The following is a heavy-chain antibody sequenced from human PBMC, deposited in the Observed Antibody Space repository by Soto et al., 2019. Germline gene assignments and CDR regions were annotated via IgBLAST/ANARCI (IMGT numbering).Heavy chain of an antibody. D-gene: IGHD2-2*01. CDR1: GFTVSRNY. Sequence: EVQLVESGGGLIQPGGYLGLDFAASGFTVSRNYMSWVRQAPGKGLEWVSVIYSGGSTYYADSVKGRFTISRDNSKKTLYLQMNSLRAEDTAVYYCARDLCSSTSCYFEYWGQVTLVTVSS. J-gene: IGHJ4*02. V-gene: IGHV3-53*01. CDR2: IYSGGST. CDR3: ARDLCSSTSCYFEY.